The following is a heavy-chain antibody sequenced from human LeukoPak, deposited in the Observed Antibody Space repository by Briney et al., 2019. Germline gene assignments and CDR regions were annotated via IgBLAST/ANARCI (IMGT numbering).Heavy chain of an antibody. D-gene: IGHD5-24*01. CDR2: INPNSGAT. Sequence: GASVKVSCKASGYSFTDYYIHWVRQAPGQGLEWMGWINPNSGATNYAQKFQGRVIMTRDTSISTAYMELSRLKSDDTAVYYCARDTELEMATIPFDYWGQGTLVTVSS. V-gene: IGHV1-2*02. CDR1: GYSFTDYY. CDR3: ARDTELEMATIPFDY. J-gene: IGHJ4*02.